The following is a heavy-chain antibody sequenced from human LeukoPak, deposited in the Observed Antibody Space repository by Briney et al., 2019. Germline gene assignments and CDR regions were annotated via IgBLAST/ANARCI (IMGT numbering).Heavy chain of an antibody. CDR3: AREGSSIAAAGPIDY. CDR1: GFTFCNYA. J-gene: IGHJ4*02. D-gene: IGHD6-13*01. V-gene: IGHV3-64*01. CDR2: ISTNGGST. Sequence: GGSLRLSCAASGFTFCNYAMHWVRQAPGKGLECVSSISTNGGSTYYANSVKGRFTISRDNSKNTLNLQMNSLRAEDTAVYYCAREGSSIAAAGPIDYWGQGTLVTVSS.